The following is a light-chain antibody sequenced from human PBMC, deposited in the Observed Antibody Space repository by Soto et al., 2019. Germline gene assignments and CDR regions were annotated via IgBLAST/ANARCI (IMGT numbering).Light chain of an antibody. V-gene: IGKV3-20*01. CDR2: GAS. CDR1: QSVSRNY. J-gene: IGKJ5*01. CDR3: QQYDNWPIT. Sequence: EIVLTQSPGTLSLSPGERATLSCRASQSVSRNYLVWYQQKPGQAPRLLIYGASGRATGIPDRFSGSGSGTEFTLIISSLQSEDSAVYYCQQYDNWPITFGQGTRLEIK.